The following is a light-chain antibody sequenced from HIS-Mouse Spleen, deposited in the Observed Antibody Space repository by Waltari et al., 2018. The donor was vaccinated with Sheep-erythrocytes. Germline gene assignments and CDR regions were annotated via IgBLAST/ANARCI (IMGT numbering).Light chain of an antibody. CDR1: QGISNY. Sequence: DIQMTQSPSSLSASVGDRVTITCRASQGISNYLPWYQQKPGKVPKLLIYAASTLQSGVPSRFSGSGSGTDFTLTISSLQPEDVATYYCQKYNSALTWTFGQGTKVEIK. V-gene: IGKV1-27*01. J-gene: IGKJ1*01. CDR3: QKYNSALTWT. CDR2: AAS.